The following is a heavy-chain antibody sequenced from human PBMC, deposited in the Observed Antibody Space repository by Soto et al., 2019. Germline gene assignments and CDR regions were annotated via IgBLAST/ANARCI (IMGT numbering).Heavy chain of an antibody. Sequence: XSLTVSFSISASTFTTYAIHLFRRTPGQRLEWMGWINAGNGNTKYSQKFQGRVTITRDTSASTAYMELSSLRSEDTAVYYCARGSVVPAAVYYYMDVWGKGTTVTVS. D-gene: IGHD2-2*01. J-gene: IGHJ6*03. V-gene: IGHV1-3*01. CDR3: ARGSVVPAAVYYYMDV. CDR1: ASTFTTYA. CDR2: INAGNGNT.